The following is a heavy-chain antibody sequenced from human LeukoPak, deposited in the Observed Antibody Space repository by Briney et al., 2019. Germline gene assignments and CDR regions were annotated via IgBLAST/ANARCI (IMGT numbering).Heavy chain of an antibody. CDR2: INHSGST. Sequence: SETLSLICAVYGGSFSGYYWSWIRQPPGKGLEWIGEINHSGSTNYNPSLKSRVTISVDTSKNQFSLKLSSVTAADTAVYYCATRRARSEGYYSHFDYWGQGTLVTVSS. D-gene: IGHD3-22*01. V-gene: IGHV4-34*01. J-gene: IGHJ4*02. CDR3: ATRRARSEGYYSHFDY. CDR1: GGSFSGYY.